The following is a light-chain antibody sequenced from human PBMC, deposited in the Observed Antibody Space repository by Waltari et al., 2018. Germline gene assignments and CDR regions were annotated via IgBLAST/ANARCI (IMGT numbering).Light chain of an antibody. V-gene: IGKV3-15*01. CDR3: QQYSSWPLT. CDR2: GAS. J-gene: IGKJ4*01. Sequence: EIVMPQSPATLTVSSGERATLSCRASQSVGNSLAWYHLRPGQAPRLLISGASTRATGIPARFSGSASGTEFTLTISSLQSEDFAVYYCQQYSSWPLTFGGGTKVEIK. CDR1: QSVGNS.